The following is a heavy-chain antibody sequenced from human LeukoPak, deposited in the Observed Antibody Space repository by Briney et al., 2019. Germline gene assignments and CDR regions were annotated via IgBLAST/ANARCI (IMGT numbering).Heavy chain of an antibody. V-gene: IGHV1-69*06. Sequence: ASVKVSRKASGYTFTGYYMHWVRQAPGQGLEWMGWINPIFGTANCAQKFQDRVTITADKSTSTAYMELSSLRSEDTAVYYCARGHFSNYGYWFDPWGQGTLVTVSS. CDR1: GYTFTGYY. D-gene: IGHD4-11*01. CDR2: INPIFGTA. CDR3: ARGHFSNYGYWFDP. J-gene: IGHJ5*02.